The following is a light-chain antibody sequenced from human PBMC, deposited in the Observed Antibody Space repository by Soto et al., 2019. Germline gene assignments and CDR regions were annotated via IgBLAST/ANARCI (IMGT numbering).Light chain of an antibody. V-gene: IGLV2-23*03. CDR2: EGS. CDR1: SSDVGSYKL. Sequence: QSALTQPASVSGSPGQSITISCTGTSSDVGSYKLVSWYQQHPGKVPKLLIYEGSERPSGVSNRFAGSKSGNTGSLTISGLQAEDGADYYCSSYLDSSPFAVAFGGGTQLTVL. CDR3: SSYLDSSPFAVA. J-gene: IGLJ2*01.